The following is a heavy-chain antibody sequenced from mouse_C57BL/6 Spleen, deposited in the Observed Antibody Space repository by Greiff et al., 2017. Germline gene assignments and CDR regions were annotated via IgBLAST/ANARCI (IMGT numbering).Heavy chain of an antibody. CDR2: TNPSNGGT. CDR3: ARLYSNYGYARDY. Sequence: VQLQQPGTELVKPGASVKLSCKASGYTFTSYWMHWVKQRPGQGLEWIGNTNPSNGGTNYNEKFKSKATLTVDKSSSTAYMQLSSLTSEDSAVYYCARLYSNYGYARDYWGQGTSVTVSS. CDR1: GYTFTSYW. D-gene: IGHD2-5*01. V-gene: IGHV1-53*01. J-gene: IGHJ4*01.